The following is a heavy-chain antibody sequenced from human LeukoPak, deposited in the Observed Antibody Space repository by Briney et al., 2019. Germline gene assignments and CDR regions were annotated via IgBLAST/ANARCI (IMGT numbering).Heavy chain of an antibody. CDR1: GFTVSSNY. J-gene: IGHJ4*02. Sequence: GGSLRLSCAASGFTVSSNYMSCVRQAPGKGLEWVSVIYSGGSTYYADSVKGRFTISRDNSKNTLYLQMNSLRAEDKAAYYCGLRFDYWGQGTLVTVSS. CDR3: GLRFDY. V-gene: IGHV3-66*01. CDR2: IYSGGST.